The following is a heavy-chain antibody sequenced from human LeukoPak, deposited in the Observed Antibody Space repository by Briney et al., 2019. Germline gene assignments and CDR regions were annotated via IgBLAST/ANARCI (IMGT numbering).Heavy chain of an antibody. J-gene: IGHJ5*02. V-gene: IGHV3-48*03. CDR1: GFTFSSYE. D-gene: IGHD3-22*01. CDR3: ARDLGQYYDTSDNWFDP. Sequence: PGGSLRLSCAASGFTFSSYEVNWVRQAPGKGLEWVSYISSSVSSVNYADSVKGRFTISRDNAKNTLNLQMNSLRAEDTAVYYCARDLGQYYDTSDNWFDPWGQGTLVTVSS. CDR2: ISSSVSSV.